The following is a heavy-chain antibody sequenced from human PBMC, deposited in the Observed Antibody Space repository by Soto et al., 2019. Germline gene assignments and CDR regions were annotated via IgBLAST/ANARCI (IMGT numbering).Heavy chain of an antibody. CDR1: GGSISSYY. CDR2: IYYSGST. CDR3: ARRYAGNFEY. Sequence: SETLSLICTVSGGSISSYYWSWIRQPPGKGLEWIGYIYYSGSTNYNPSLKSRVTISVDTSKNQFSLKLSSVTAADTAVYYCARRYAGNFEYWGQGTLVTVSS. D-gene: IGHD2-8*01. J-gene: IGHJ4*02. V-gene: IGHV4-59*01.